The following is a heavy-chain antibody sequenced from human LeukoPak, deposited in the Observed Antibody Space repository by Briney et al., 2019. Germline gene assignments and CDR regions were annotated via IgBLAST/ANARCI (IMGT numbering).Heavy chain of an antibody. CDR2: ISAYNGNT. Sequence: ASVKVSCKASGYTFTSYGISWVRQAPGQGLEWMGWISAYNGNTKYAQKLQGRVTMTTDTSTSTAYMELRSLRSDDTAVYYCARDLYSSGWYHFDYWGQGTLVTVSS. CDR1: GYTFTSYG. V-gene: IGHV1-18*01. D-gene: IGHD6-19*01. J-gene: IGHJ4*02. CDR3: ARDLYSSGWYHFDY.